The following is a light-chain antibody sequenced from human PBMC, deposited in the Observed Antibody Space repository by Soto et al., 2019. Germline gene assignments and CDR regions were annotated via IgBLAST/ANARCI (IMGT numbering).Light chain of an antibody. J-gene: IGKJ3*01. V-gene: IGKV3-15*01. CDR2: GAS. CDR3: QQYNRCPFT. CDR1: QSVSSN. Sequence: EIVMTQSPATLSVSPGERATLSCRASQSVSSNLAWYQQKPGQTPRLLIYGASTRATGITAWFSGSGSGTEFTLTISSLQSEDVAVYYCQQYNRCPFTFGPGTRVDI.